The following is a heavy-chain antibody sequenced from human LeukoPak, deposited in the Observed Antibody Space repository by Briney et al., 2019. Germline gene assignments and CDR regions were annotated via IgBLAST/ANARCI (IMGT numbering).Heavy chain of an antibody. CDR1: GVTAISNF. D-gene: IGHD6-19*01. CDR3: ARDPPHSIAVAGRGFDY. V-gene: IGHV3-53*01. CDR2: TYTGGAT. Sequence: AGGALRLSFAAAGVTAISNFMSWGRQAPGKGVGWVSVTYTGGATYYADSVNGRFTISRDNSKNTLYLQMNGLRVDDTAIYYCARDPPHSIAVAGRGFDYWGQGTLVTVSS. J-gene: IGHJ4*02.